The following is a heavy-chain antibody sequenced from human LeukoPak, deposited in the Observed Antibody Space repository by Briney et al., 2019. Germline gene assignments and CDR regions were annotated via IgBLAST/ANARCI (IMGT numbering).Heavy chain of an antibody. CDR1: GYTLTELS. V-gene: IGHV1-24*01. D-gene: IGHD4-17*01. CDR2: FDPEDGET. J-gene: IGHJ6*03. CDR3: ATLNGKDDYGDPGTMDV. Sequence: ASVKVSCKVSGYTLTELSMHWVRQAPGKGLEWMGGFDPEDGETIYAQKFQGRVTMTEDTSTDTAYMELSSLRSEDTAVYYCATLNGKDDYGDPGTMDVWGKGTTVTISS.